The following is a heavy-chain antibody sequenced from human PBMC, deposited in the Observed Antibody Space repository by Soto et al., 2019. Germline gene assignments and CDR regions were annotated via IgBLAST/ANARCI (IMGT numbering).Heavy chain of an antibody. CDR2: IYHSGST. CDR3: ARSGRYCSGGSCGRGGGAFDI. J-gene: IGHJ3*02. Sequence: SETLSLTCAFSGYSISTGYYWGWIRQPPGKWLAWIGSIYHSGSTYYNPSLKSRVTISVDRSKNQFSLKLSSVTAADTAVYYCARSGRYCSGGSCGRGGGAFDIWGQGTMVTVSS. V-gene: IGHV4-38-2*01. D-gene: IGHD2-15*01. CDR1: GYSISTGYY.